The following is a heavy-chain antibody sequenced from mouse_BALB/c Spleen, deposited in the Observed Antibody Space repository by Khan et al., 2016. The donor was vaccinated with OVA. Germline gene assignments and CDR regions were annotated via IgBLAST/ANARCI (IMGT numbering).Heavy chain of an antibody. CDR3: ARGGYGSLAY. CDR2: INPNNGRA. D-gene: IGHD2-10*02. J-gene: IGHJ3*01. CDR1: GYTFTSYW. V-gene: IGHV1S81*02. Sequence: QVHLQQPGAELVKPGASVKLSCKASGYTFTSYWIHWVSQRPGQGLEWIGYINPNNGRALQNEKFKSKATLTVDKSSSTAYMQLSSLTSEDSAVHYCARGGYGSLAYWGQGTLVTVSA.